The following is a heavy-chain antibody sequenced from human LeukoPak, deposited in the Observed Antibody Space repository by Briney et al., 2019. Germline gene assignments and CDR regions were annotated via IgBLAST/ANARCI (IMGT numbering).Heavy chain of an antibody. CDR1: GYTFTGYY. J-gene: IGHJ4*02. V-gene: IGHV1-2*04. CDR3: ARVVAGTWGVFVY. Sequence: GASVKVSCKASGYTFTGYYMHWVRQAPGQGLEWMGWINPNSGGTNYAQKFQGWVTMTRDTSISTAYMELSRLRSDDTAVYYCARVVAGTWGVFVYWGQGTLVTVSS. CDR2: INPNSGGT. D-gene: IGHD6-19*01.